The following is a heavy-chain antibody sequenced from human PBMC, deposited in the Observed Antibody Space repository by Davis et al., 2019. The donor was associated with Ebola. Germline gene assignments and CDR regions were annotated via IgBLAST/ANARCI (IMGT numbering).Heavy chain of an antibody. Sequence: AASVKVSCKASGYTFTNYGVSWVRQAPGQGLEWMGWINSYKGNTDYARKFQGRVTMTIDTSTSTAYMELRSLVSDDTALYYCARVGLVEGDSDSWGQRTLVTVSS. V-gene: IGHV1-18*01. D-gene: IGHD2-15*01. J-gene: IGHJ4*02. CDR1: GYTFTNYG. CDR2: INSYKGNT. CDR3: ARVGLVEGDSDS.